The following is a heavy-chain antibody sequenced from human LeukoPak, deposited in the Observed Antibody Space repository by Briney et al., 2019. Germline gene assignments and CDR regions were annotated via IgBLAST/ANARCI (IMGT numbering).Heavy chain of an antibody. V-gene: IGHV3-30*18. CDR3: AKDKGGGYGNDGFDI. J-gene: IGHJ3*02. CDR1: GFTLSSYG. D-gene: IGHD3-16*01. Sequence: PGGPLRLSCAASGFTLSSYGMHWVRQAPGKGREGVAVISYDGSNQLYADSVKGRFTISRDNSKNTLYLQMNSLRAEDTAVYYCAKDKGGGYGNDGFDIWGRGTMVTVSA. CDR2: ISYDGSNQ.